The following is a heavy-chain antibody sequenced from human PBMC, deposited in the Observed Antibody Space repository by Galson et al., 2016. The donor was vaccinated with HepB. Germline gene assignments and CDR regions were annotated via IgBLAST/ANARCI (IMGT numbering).Heavy chain of an antibody. J-gene: IGHJ5*02. CDR3: TRGKGPGTTRARFDP. CDR1: GYAFITHD. CDR2: MNPYSGNT. D-gene: IGHD3-10*01. Sequence: SVKVSCKASGYAFITHDINWVRQATGQGLEWLGWMNPYSGNTGYAQKFQGRVTMTSNSSIHTAYLELSSLKFEDTALYYCTRGKGPGTTRARFDPWGQGTLVTVSS. V-gene: IGHV1-8*01.